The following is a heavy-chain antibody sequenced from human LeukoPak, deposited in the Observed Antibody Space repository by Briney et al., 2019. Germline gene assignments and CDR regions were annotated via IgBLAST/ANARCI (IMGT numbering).Heavy chain of an antibody. CDR2: INPNSGGT. CDR1: GYTFTGYY. CDR3: ASVSSSGRSSDYFDY. Sequence: ASVKVSCKASGYTFTGYYMHWVRQAPGQGLEWMGWINPNSGGTNYAQKSQGRVTMTRDTSISTAYMELSRLRSDDTAVYYCASVSSSGRSSDYFDYWGQGTLVTVSS. J-gene: IGHJ4*02. V-gene: IGHV1-2*02. D-gene: IGHD6-19*01.